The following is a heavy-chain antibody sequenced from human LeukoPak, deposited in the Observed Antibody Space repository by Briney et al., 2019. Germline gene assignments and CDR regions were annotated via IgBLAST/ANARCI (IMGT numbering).Heavy chain of an antibody. CDR3: ASSVESYAFHI. J-gene: IGHJ3*02. Sequence: GGSLRLSCAASGFTVSNNFMSWVRQAPGKGLESVSVIYSGGSTYYADSVKGRLTISRDSSKNMLYLQMNSLRAEDTAVYYCASSVESYAFHIWGQGTMVTASS. CDR2: IYSGGST. V-gene: IGHV3-53*01. CDR1: GFTVSNNF. D-gene: IGHD5-24*01.